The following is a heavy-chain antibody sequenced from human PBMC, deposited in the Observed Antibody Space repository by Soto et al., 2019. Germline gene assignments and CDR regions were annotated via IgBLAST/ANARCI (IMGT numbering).Heavy chain of an antibody. CDR1: GFTFSSYG. CDR2: IWYDGSNK. Sequence: PWGSLRLSCAASGFTFSSYGMHWVRQAPGKGLEWVAVIWYDGSNKYYADSVKGRFTISRDNSKNTLYLQMNSLRAEDTAVYYCARESYYYDSSGYLGYWGQGTLVTVSS. CDR3: ARESYYYDSSGYLGY. V-gene: IGHV3-33*01. J-gene: IGHJ4*02. D-gene: IGHD3-22*01.